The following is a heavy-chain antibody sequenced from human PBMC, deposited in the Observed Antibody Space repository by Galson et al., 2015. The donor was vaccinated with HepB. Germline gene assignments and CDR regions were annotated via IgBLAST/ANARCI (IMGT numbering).Heavy chain of an antibody. CDR1: GDSISRGGSY. CDR3: AREDYGDYFDH. CDR2: FSTTGGT. J-gene: IGHJ4*02. Sequence: TLSLTCTVSGDSISRGGSYWRWIRQPAGKGLEWIGRFSTTGGTNYNPFLKSRVNMSVDTSKNHFSLHLSSVTAADTAVYYCAREDYGDYFDHWGQGTPVTVSS. V-gene: IGHV4-61*02. D-gene: IGHD4-17*01.